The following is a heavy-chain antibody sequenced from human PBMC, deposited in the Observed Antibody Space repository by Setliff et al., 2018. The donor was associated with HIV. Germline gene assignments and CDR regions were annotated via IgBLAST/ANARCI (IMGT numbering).Heavy chain of an antibody. V-gene: IGHV3-21*04. CDR2: ISSSSSYI. J-gene: IGHJ4*02. CDR3: AKGGAAVG. CDR1: GFTFSSYS. D-gene: IGHD6-25*01. Sequence: GGSLRLSCAASGFTFSSYSMNWVRQAPGKGLEWVSSISSSSSYIYYADSVKGRFTISRDNSKNTVYLQMNSLRAEDTAVYYCAKGGAAVGWGQGTLVTVSS.